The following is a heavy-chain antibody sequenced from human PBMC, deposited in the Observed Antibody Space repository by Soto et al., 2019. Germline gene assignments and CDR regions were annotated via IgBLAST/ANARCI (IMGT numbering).Heavy chain of an antibody. V-gene: IGHV4-38-2*01. Sequence: KPSETLSLTCAVSGYSITSDYYWGWIRQPPGKGLEWIGSIYSGSTYYNPSLKSRVTISVDTSKNQFSLRLTSVTAADTAMYYCAKKGYYPSGKINFFDSWGQGTLVTVSS. CDR3: AKKGYYPSGKINFFDS. D-gene: IGHD3-10*01. CDR2: IYSGST. CDR1: GYSITSDYY. J-gene: IGHJ4*02.